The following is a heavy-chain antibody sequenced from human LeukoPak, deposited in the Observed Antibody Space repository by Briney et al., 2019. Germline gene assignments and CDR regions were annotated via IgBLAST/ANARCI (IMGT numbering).Heavy chain of an antibody. V-gene: IGHV1-69*04. Sequence: SVKVSCKASGGTFSSYAISWVRQAPGQGLEWMGRIIPILGIANYARKFQGRVTITADESTSTAYMELSSLRSEDTAVYYCARSDYDSSGYDYWGQGTLVTVSS. J-gene: IGHJ4*02. D-gene: IGHD3-22*01. CDR3: ARSDYDSSGYDY. CDR2: IIPILGIA. CDR1: GGTFSSYA.